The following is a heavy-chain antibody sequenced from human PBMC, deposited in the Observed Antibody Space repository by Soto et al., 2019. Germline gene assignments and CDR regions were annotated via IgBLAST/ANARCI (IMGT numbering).Heavy chain of an antibody. CDR3: AKEGIHDILTGYYKSFDY. V-gene: IGHV3-30*18. D-gene: IGHD3-9*01. J-gene: IGHJ4*02. CDR1: GFTFSSYG. Sequence: GGSLRLSCAASGFTFSSYGMHWVRQAPGKGLEWVAVISYDGSNKYYADSVKGRFTISRDNSKNTLYLQMNSLRAEDTAVYYCAKEGIHDILTGYYKSFDYWGQGTLVTVSS. CDR2: ISYDGSNK.